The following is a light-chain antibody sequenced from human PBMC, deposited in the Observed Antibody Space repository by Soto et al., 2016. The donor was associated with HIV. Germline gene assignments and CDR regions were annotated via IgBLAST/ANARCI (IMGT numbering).Light chain of an antibody. CDR1: NLGSQS. CDR2: DDR. V-gene: IGLV3-21*03. CDR3: QVWDSRSDGL. Sequence: SYELTQPAAVSVAPGKPATITCGGDNLGSQSIHWYQQKPGQAPVLVVYDDRARPSGIPERFSGSDSGNTATLTISRVEVGDEAGYYCQVWDSRSDGLFGGGTKLTVL. J-gene: IGLJ2*01.